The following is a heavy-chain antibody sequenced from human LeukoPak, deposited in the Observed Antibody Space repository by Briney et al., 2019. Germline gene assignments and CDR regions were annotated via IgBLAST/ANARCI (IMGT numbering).Heavy chain of an antibody. CDR1: GFTFSTYW. V-gene: IGHV3-7*01. J-gene: IGHJ4*02. D-gene: IGHD2-8*01. CDR3: ARGPTNGQAFDY. CDR2: IREDGSQK. Sequence: GGSLRLSCAASGFTFSTYWMHWVRQAPGKGLEWVASIREDGSQKTSVDSVRGRFTISRDNAKNSVYLQMDSLRAEDTAVYYCARGPTNGQAFDYWGQGTLVSVSS.